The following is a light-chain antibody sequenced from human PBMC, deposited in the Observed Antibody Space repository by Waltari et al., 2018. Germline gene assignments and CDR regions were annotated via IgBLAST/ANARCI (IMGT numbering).Light chain of an antibody. J-gene: IGLJ2*01. Sequence: QAGLTQPPSVSKGLRQTATLTCTGNSNNVGNQGAPWLQQHQGHPPKLLSYRNNNRPSGISERFSASRSGNTASLTITGLQPEDEADYYCSAWDSSLSAPVFGGGTKLTVL. V-gene: IGLV10-54*04. CDR2: RNN. CDR1: SNNVGNQG. CDR3: SAWDSSLSAPV.